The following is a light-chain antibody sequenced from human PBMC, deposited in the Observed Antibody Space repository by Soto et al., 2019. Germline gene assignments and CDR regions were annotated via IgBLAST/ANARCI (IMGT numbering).Light chain of an antibody. CDR2: DAS. Sequence: DIQMTKSPSTLSASVGDRVTITCRASQTVSSWLAWYQQKPGKAPKLLIYDASNLESGVPSRFRGSVSGTEFTLTISSLQPDDFATYYCQQYNTYSHTFGQGTKLEIK. CDR1: QTVSSW. V-gene: IGKV1-5*01. CDR3: QQYNTYSHT. J-gene: IGKJ2*01.